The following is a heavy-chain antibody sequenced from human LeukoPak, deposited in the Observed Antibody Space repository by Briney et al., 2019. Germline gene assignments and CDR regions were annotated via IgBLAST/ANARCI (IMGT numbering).Heavy chain of an antibody. Sequence: SETPSLTCTVSGGSISSYYWSWIWQPPGKGLEWIGYIYYSGSTNYNPSLKSRVTISVDTSKNQFSLKLSSVTAADTAVYYCARAYCSSTSCYVYFDYWGQGTLVTVSS. CDR3: ARAYCSSTSCYVYFDY. D-gene: IGHD2-2*01. CDR1: GGSISSYY. CDR2: IYYSGST. J-gene: IGHJ4*02. V-gene: IGHV4-59*01.